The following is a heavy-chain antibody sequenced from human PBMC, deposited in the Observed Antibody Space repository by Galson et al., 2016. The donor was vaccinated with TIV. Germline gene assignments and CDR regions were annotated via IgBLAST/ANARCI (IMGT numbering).Heavy chain of an antibody. CDR3: TRDGRGNWKYVDYFDY. D-gene: IGHD1-1*01. CDR2: ISHDGNNK. CDR1: GLTFDSYT. Sequence: PRLSCAASGLTFDSYTFHWVRQTPGKGLEWVAIISHDGNNKDFADSVQGRFTISRDSSKSTVFLQMNSLRLEDTAVYYCTRDGRGNWKYVDYFDYWGQGTLVTVSS. V-gene: IGHV3-30-3*01. J-gene: IGHJ4*02.